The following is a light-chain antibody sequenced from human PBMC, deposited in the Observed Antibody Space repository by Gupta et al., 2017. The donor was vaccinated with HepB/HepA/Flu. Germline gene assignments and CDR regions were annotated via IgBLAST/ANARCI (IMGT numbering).Light chain of an antibody. Sequence: DVVLTQSPLFLAVTPGEPASISCRSSESLLHYNGNTYLDWYLQKPGQSPQLRIYLASTRASGVPERFSGSGSGTEFTLKISRVEAEDVGVYYCMQGTRGVTFGGGTKVEI. J-gene: IGKJ4*01. CDR1: ESLLHYNGNTY. CDR3: MQGTRGVT. V-gene: IGKV2-28*01. CDR2: LAS.